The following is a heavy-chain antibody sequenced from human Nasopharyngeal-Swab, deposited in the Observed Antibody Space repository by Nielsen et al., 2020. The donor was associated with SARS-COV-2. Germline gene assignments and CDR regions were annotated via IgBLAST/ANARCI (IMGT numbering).Heavy chain of an antibody. CDR1: GGSISSSSYY. V-gene: IGHV4-39*07. J-gene: IGHJ4*02. CDR2: IYYSGST. Sequence: SETLSLTCTVSGGSISSSSYYWGWIRQPPGKGLEWIGSIYYSGSTYYNLSLKSRVTISVDTSKNQFSLKLSSVTAADTAVYYCAREVVVVISNFDYWGQGTLVTVSS. D-gene: IGHD3-22*01. CDR3: AREVVVVISNFDY.